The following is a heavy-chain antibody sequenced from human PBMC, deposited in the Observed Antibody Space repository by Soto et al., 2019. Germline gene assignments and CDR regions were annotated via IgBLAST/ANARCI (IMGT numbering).Heavy chain of an antibody. CDR3: ARVGAHPRSSGKDY. V-gene: IGHV3-21*01. D-gene: IGHD6-19*01. CDR2: ISSSSSYI. Sequence: VQLVESGGGLVKPGGSLRLSCAASGFTFSSYSMNWVRQAPGKGLEWVSSISSSSSYIYYADSVKGRFTISRDNAKNSLYLQMNSLRAEDTAVYYCARVGAHPRSSGKDYWGQGTLVTVSS. CDR1: GFTFSSYS. J-gene: IGHJ4*02.